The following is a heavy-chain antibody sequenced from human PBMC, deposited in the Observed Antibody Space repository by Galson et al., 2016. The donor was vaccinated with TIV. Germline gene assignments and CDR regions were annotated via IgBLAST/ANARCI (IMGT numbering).Heavy chain of an antibody. CDR2: ISHSGST. J-gene: IGHJ4*02. CDR3: ARGRGNYYDGSAYYFNY. V-gene: IGHV4-38-2*02. CDR1: NFPITTASY. Sequence: ETLSLTCTISNFPITTASYWGWVRQPPGKGLEWIGEISHSGSTYYNPSLKSRVTISIDTSKNQFSLKLSSVTAADTAVYYYARGRGNYYDGSAYYFNYWGQGTLVTVSS. D-gene: IGHD3-22*01.